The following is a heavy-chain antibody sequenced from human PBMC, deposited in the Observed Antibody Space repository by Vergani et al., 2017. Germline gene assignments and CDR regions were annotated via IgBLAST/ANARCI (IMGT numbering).Heavy chain of an antibody. CDR2: IWYDGSNK. V-gene: IGHV3-33*01. CDR3: ARGSRFRPFDY. Sequence: QVQLVESGGGVVQPGRFLRLSCAASGFTFSSYGMHWVRQAPGKGLEWVAVIWYDGSNKYYADSVKGRFTISRDNSKNTLYLQMNSLRAEDTAVYYCARGSRFRPFDYWGQGTLVTVSS. J-gene: IGHJ4*02. CDR1: GFTFSSYG. D-gene: IGHD3-3*01.